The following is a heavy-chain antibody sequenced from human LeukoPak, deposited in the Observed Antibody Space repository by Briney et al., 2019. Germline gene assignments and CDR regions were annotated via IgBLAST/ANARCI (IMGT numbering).Heavy chain of an antibody. D-gene: IGHD3-3*01. CDR1: GYTFTSYA. CDR3: ARVGGYDFWSGHYYYYYMDV. CDR2: INTNTGNP. V-gene: IGHV7-4-1*02. Sequence: GASVKVSCKASGYTFTSYAMNWVRQAPGQGLEWMGWINTNTGNPTYAQGFTGRFVFSLDTSVSTAYLQISSLKAEDTAVYYCARVGGYDFWSGHYYYYYMDVWGKGTTVTVSS. J-gene: IGHJ6*03.